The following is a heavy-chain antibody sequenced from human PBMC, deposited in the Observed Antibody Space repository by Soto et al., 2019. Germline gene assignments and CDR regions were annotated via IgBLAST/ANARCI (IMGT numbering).Heavy chain of an antibody. D-gene: IGHD3-22*01. CDR2: IYSGGST. Sequence: EVQLVESGGGLIQPGGSLRLSCAASGFTVSSNYMSWVRQAPGKGLEWVSDIYSGGSTYYADSVKGRFTISRDNSKNTLYLQMNSLRAEDTAVYYCARDRVESGYPEYFQHWGQGTRVTVSS. CDR3: ARDRVESGYPEYFQH. J-gene: IGHJ1*01. CDR1: GFTVSSNY. V-gene: IGHV3-53*01.